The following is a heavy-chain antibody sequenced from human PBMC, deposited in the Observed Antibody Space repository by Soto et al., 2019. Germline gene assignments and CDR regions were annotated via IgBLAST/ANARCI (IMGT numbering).Heavy chain of an antibody. J-gene: IGHJ4*02. CDR3: AENGSYDLVN. V-gene: IGHV4-4*02. CDR1: GGSVSRDNW. CDR2: IHHSGST. D-gene: IGHD3-16*01. Sequence: PSETLSLTCGVSGGSVSRDNWWSWVRQPPGKGLEWIGEIHHSGSTNYSPSLKSRVTMLVDKSRNQFSLKLTSVTAADTAVYYCAENGSYDLVNWGQGTLVTVSS.